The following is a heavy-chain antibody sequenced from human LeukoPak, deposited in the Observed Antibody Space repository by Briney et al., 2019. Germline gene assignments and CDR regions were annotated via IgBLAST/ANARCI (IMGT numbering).Heavy chain of an antibody. D-gene: IGHD2-2*01. CDR2: IIPIFGTA. J-gene: IGHJ4*02. V-gene: IGHV1-69*13. CDR1: GGTFSSYA. Sequence: ASVKVSCKASGGTFSSYAISWVRQAPGQGLEWMGGIIPIFGTANYAQKFQGRVTITADESTSTAYMELSSLRSEDTAVYYCARDIHCSSTSCDDYWGQGTLVTVSS. CDR3: ARDIHCSSTSCDDY.